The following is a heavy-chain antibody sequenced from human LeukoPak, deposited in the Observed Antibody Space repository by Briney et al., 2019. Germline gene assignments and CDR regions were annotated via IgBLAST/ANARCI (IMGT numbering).Heavy chain of an antibody. CDR1: GYTFTDYF. Sequence: ASVKVSCKASGYTFTDYFMHWVRQAPGQGLEWMGWINPNSGGTNFAQKFQGRVTMTRDTSITTAYMELSSLRSDDTAVYYCARELFGTTVTTGIDYWGQGTLVTVSS. D-gene: IGHD4-11*01. CDR2: INPNSGGT. V-gene: IGHV1-2*02. CDR3: ARELFGTTVTTGIDY. J-gene: IGHJ4*02.